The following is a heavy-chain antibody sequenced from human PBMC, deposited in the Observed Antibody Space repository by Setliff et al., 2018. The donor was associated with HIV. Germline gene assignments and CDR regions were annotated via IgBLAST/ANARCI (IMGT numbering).Heavy chain of an antibody. CDR3: ATAAFYDTSGFYAQ. Sequence: LRLSCVASGFTYDDYAMHWVRQVPGKGLEWVSGISWNSVGIGYADSVRGRFAISRDNAKNSLYLQMNNLRREDTALYYCATAAFYDTSGFYAQWGRGTLVTVSS. J-gene: IGHJ4*02. D-gene: IGHD3-22*01. CDR1: GFTYDDYA. CDR2: ISWNSVGI. V-gene: IGHV3-9*01.